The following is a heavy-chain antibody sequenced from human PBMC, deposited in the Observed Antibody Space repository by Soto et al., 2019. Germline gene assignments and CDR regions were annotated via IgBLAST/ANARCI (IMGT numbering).Heavy chain of an antibody. V-gene: IGHV3-7*01. Sequence: PGGSLRLSCAASGFTFSSYWMSWVRQAPGKGLEWVANIKQDGSEKYYVDSVKGRFTISRDNAKNSLYLQMNSLRAEDTAVYYCAGGSSGYPFDYWGQGTLVTVSS. CDR1: GFTFSSYW. CDR2: IKQDGSEK. CDR3: AGGSSGYPFDY. J-gene: IGHJ4*02. D-gene: IGHD3-22*01.